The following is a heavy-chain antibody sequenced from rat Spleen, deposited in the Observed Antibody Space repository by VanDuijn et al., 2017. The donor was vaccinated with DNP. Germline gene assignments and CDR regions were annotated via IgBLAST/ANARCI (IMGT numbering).Heavy chain of an antibody. CDR1: GFSLTTNG. D-gene: IGHD3-5*01. CDR2: ISSGGNT. CDR3: ADSSHYSPFAY. V-gene: IGHV2S12*01. J-gene: IGHJ3*01. Sequence: QVQLKESGPGLVQPSQTLSLTCTVSGFSLTTNGVSWVRQPPGKGLEWIAAISSGGNTYFNSALKSRLSVTRDTSKSQVFLKMNSLQTEDTAIYFCADSSHYSPFAYWGQGTLVTVSS.